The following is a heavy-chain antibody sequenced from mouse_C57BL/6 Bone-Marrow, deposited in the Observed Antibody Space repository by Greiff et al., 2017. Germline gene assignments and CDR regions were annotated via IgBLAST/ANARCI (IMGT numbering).Heavy chain of an antibody. CDR1: GYTFTSYD. D-gene: IGHD1-1*01. J-gene: IGHJ1*03. Sequence: QVQLQQSGPELVKPGASVKLSCKASGYTFTSYDINWVKQRTGQGLEWIGWIYPRGGSNKYNEKFNGKATLTVDTSSSTAYMALHSLTSEDAAVYFCAKDYGSSYWDFDDWGTGTTVTVSS. CDR3: AKDYGSSYWDFDD. CDR2: IYPRGGSN. V-gene: IGHV1-85*01.